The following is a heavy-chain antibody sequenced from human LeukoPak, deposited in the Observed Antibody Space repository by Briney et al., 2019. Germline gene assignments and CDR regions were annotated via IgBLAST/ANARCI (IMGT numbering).Heavy chain of an antibody. CDR3: ARVRDGDYGYIGFDP. Sequence: PSETLSLTCTLSGDSMSSSSWSWIRQPPGKGLEWIGYMFYSGSTNYNPSLKSRVTISVDTSKNQFSLKLSSVTAADTAVYHCARVRDGDYGYIGFDPWGQGTLVTVSS. CDR2: MFYSGST. D-gene: IGHD4-17*01. J-gene: IGHJ5*02. CDR1: GDSMSSSS. V-gene: IGHV4-59*12.